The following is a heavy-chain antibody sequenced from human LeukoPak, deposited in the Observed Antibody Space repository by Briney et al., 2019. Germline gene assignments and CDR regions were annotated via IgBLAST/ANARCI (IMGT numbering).Heavy chain of an antibody. Sequence: WETLSLTCTVACRFIRSYYGSSIRQPPGKGLEWIGYIYYSGSTNYNPSLKSRVTISVDTSKNQFSLKMSSVTAADSAVYYCASVGAGGFGVLDYWGQGTLVTVSS. CDR3: ASVGAGGFGVLDY. V-gene: IGHV4-59*01. CDR2: IYYSGST. CDR1: CRFIRSYY. J-gene: IGHJ4*02. D-gene: IGHD3-10*01.